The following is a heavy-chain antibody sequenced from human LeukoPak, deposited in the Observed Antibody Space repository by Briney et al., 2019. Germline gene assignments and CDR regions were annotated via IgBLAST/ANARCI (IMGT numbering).Heavy chain of an antibody. CDR1: GGSISGYH. D-gene: IGHD7-27*01. CDR2: IYYSGSS. Sequence: SETLSLTCNVSGGSISGYHWSWIRQPPGKGLEWLGYIYYSGSSNYNPSLKSRVTMSADTSKNQFSLKLSSVTAADTAVYYCARETGVEWYFDLWGRGTLVTVSS. CDR3: ARETGVEWYFDL. V-gene: IGHV4-59*01. J-gene: IGHJ2*01.